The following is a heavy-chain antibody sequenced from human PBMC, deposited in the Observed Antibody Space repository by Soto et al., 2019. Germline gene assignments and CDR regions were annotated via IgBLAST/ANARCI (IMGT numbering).Heavy chain of an antibody. CDR2: IKSKTDGGTT. J-gene: IGHJ4*02. Sequence: PGGALRLSCAAPGFTFSTAWMSWVRQAPGKGLEWVGRIKSKTDGGTTDYAAPVKDRVTISRDDSKNTLYLHMNSLKTEDTGVYYCTTGTYWGQGTLVTVSS. V-gene: IGHV3-15*01. CDR1: GFTFSTAW. CDR3: TTGTY.